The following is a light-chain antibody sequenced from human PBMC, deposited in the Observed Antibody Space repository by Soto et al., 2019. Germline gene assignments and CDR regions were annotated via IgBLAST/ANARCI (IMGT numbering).Light chain of an antibody. Sequence: EIVMTQSPATLSVSPGERATLSCRASQSVSSNLAWYQQKPGQAPRLLIYGASTRATGIPARFSGSGSGTEXXXXXXXXXSEDFAVYYCQQYNNWPREFGQGTKVEIK. CDR2: GAS. CDR1: QSVSSN. CDR3: QQYNNWPRE. J-gene: IGKJ1*01. V-gene: IGKV3-15*01.